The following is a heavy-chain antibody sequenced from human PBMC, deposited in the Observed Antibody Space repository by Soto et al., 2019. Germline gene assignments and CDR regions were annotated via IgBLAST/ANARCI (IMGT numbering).Heavy chain of an antibody. V-gene: IGHV4-59*01. CDR1: GGSISSYY. CDR3: ARGVDVGDDLDY. J-gene: IGHJ4*02. CDR2: IYYSGST. Sequence: ASETLSLTCTVSGGSISSYYWSWIRQPPGKGLEWIGYIYYSGSTNYNPSLKSRVTISVDTSKNQFSLKLSSVTAADTAVYYCARGVDVGDDLDYWSRGTLVTVSA. D-gene: IGHD1-1*01.